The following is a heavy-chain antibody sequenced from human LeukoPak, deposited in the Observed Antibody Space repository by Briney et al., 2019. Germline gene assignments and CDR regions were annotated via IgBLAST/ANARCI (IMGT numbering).Heavy chain of an antibody. CDR1: GFTFDDYA. CDR3: AKDIRSIVVPPDAMDV. V-gene: IGHV3-9*01. J-gene: IGHJ6*02. Sequence: GGSLRLSCAASGFTFDDYAMHWVRQAPGKGLEWVSGISWNSDIIGYADSVKGRFTISRDSAKNSLYLQMNSLRREDTAFYYCAKDIRSIVVPPDAMDVWGQGTTVTVSS. CDR2: ISWNSDII. D-gene: IGHD2-2*01.